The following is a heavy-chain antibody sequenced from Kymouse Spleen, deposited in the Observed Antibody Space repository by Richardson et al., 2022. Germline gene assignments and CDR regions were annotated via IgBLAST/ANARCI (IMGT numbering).Heavy chain of an antibody. D-gene: IGHD1-7*01. CDR1: GFTFSSYG. V-gene: IGHV3-33*01. Sequence: QVQLVESGGGVVQPGRSLRLSCAASGFTFSSYGMHWVRQAPGKGLEWVAVIWYDGSNKYYADSVKGRFTISRDNSKNTLYLQMNSLRAEDTAVYYCARDRITGTYNWFDPWGQGTLVTVSS. CDR2: IWYDGSNK. J-gene: IGHJ5*02. CDR3: ARDRITGTYNWFDP.